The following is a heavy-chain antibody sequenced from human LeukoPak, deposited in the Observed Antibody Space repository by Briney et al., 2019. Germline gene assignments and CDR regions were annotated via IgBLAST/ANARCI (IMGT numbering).Heavy chain of an antibody. D-gene: IGHD3-3*01. J-gene: IGHJ4*02. Sequence: GGSLRLSCAASGFTFSSYWMNWVRQAPGKGLEWVANIKQDGSEEFYVDSAKGRFTISRDNAKNSLYLQMNSLRAEDTAVYYCARAVSSGYYNLYFDYCGQGTLVTVSS. CDR1: GFTFSSYW. CDR3: ARAVSSGYYNLYFDY. CDR2: IKQDGSEE. V-gene: IGHV3-7*04.